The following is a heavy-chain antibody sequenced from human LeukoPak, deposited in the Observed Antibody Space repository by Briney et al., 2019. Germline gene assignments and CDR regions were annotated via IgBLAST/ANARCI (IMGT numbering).Heavy chain of an antibody. CDR1: GYTFTSYY. D-gene: IGHD4-17*01. J-gene: IGHJ4*02. CDR3: ARTVTTHYYFDY. V-gene: IGHV1-2*02. CDR2: INPNSGGT. Sequence: ASVKVSCKASGYTFTSYYMHWVRQAPGQGLEWMGWINPNSGGTNYAQKFQGRVTMTRDTSISTAYMELSRLTSDDTAVYYCARTVTTHYYFDYWGQGTLVTVSS.